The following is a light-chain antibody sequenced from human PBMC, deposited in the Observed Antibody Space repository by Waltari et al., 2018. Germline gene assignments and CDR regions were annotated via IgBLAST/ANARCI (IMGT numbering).Light chain of an antibody. CDR3: QQSESLPLT. J-gene: IGKJ4*01. CDR2: AVS. V-gene: IGKV1-39*01. Sequence: DIQMTQSPSSLSASVGDRVTITCRPSHTINKYLNWYQQKPGKAPKLLIAAVSSLQSGVPSRFSGSGSGTDFTLTISSLQPEDFATYYCQQSESLPLTFGGGTKVEIK. CDR1: HTINKY.